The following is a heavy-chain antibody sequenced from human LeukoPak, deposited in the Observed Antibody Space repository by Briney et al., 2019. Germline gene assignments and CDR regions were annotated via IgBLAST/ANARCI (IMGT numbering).Heavy chain of an antibody. V-gene: IGHV4-38-2*02. Sequence: SETLSLTCTVSGYSISSGYYWGWIRQPPGKGLEWIGSIYHSGSTYYNPSLKSRVTISVDTSKNQFSLKLSSVTAADTAVYYCARRRAILYGSGSYSRFGRYYFDYWGQGTLVTVSS. CDR1: GYSISSGYY. CDR2: IYHSGST. D-gene: IGHD3-10*01. J-gene: IGHJ4*02. CDR3: ARRRAILYGSGSYSRFGRYYFDY.